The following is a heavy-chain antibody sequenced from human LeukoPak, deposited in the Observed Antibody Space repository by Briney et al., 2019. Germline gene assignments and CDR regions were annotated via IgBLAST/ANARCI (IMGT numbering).Heavy chain of an antibody. V-gene: IGHV3-49*03. J-gene: IGHJ4*02. CDR1: GFTFGDYA. CDR2: IRSKAYGGTT. Sequence: GGFLRLSCTASGFTFGDYAMSWFRQAPGKGLEWVGFIRSKAYGGTTEYAASVKGRFTISRDDSKSIAYLQMNSLKTEDTAVYYCTREWGSGSTFDYWGQGTLVTVSS. D-gene: IGHD6-19*01. CDR3: TREWGSGSTFDY.